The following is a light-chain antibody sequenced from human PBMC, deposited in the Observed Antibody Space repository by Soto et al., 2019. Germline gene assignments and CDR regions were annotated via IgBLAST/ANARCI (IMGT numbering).Light chain of an antibody. CDR1: QGISSY. J-gene: IGKJ1*01. CDR3: QQYYSYPRT. V-gene: IGKV1-9*01. CDR2: AAS. Sequence: DIQLTQSPSFLSASVGARAPITCRASQGISSYLAWYQQKPGKAPKLLIYAASTLQSGVPSRFSGSGSGTDFTLTISCLQSEDFATYYCQQYYSYPRTFGQGTKVDIK.